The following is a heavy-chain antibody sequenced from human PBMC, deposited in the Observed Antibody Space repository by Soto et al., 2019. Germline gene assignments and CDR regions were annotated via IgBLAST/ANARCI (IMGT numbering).Heavy chain of an antibody. CDR2: IGGGGDT. D-gene: IGHD5-18*01. J-gene: IGHJ4*02. CDR3: AKDSGYSYNPEDYFDY. V-gene: IGHV3-23*01. Sequence: EVQLLESGGGWVQPGGSLRLSCAASGFTFSSYAMSWVRQAPGKGLEWVSAIGGGGDTSYADSVRGHFSISRDNSKNTLYLQMNRLRADDTAVYFCAKDSGYSYNPEDYFDYWGQGILVTVSS. CDR1: GFTFSSYA.